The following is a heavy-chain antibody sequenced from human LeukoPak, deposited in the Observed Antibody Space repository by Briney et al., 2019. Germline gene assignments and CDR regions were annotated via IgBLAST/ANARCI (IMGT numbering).Heavy chain of an antibody. J-gene: IGHJ4*02. D-gene: IGHD3-9*01. CDR2: VHSRGST. Sequence: ETLSLTCTVSGGSISSFFWSWIRQPPGKGLEWIGYVHSRGSTKYNPSLKSRLIISVDMSKNQFSLKLRSVSVADTAVYYCARLAPGNYDILTGDPKVVFDYWGQGALVTVSS. CDR1: GGSISSFF. CDR3: ARLAPGNYDILTGDPKVVFDY. V-gene: IGHV4-59*01.